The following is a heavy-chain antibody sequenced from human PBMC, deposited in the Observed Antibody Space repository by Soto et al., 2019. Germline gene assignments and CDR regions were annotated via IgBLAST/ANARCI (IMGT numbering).Heavy chain of an antibody. V-gene: IGHV1-2*02. Sequence: ASVKVSCKSSGYTFTDYFIHWVRQAPGQGFEWMGWINPNSRGTNYAQKFQGRVTMTRDTSNSTAYMELRGLTSDDTAVYYCARVTLKAGNWFDPWGQGTLVTVSS. CDR2: INPNSRGT. J-gene: IGHJ5*02. CDR1: GYTFTDYF. CDR3: ARVTLKAGNWFDP.